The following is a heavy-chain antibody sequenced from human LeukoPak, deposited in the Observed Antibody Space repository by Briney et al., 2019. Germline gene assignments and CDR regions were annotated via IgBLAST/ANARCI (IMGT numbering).Heavy chain of an antibody. V-gene: IGHV4-59*08. CDR1: GGSISSYF. CDR3: ARHSTGDCSGCSCPFYFDY. CDR2: IYYTGSA. J-gene: IGHJ4*02. Sequence: PSETLSLTCTVSGGSISSYFWSWIRQPPGKGLEWIGYIYYTGSANYSPSLESRVTMSVDTSKNQFSLNLRSMTAADTAVYYCARHSTGDCSGCSCPFYFDYWGQGILVTLSS. D-gene: IGHD2-15*01.